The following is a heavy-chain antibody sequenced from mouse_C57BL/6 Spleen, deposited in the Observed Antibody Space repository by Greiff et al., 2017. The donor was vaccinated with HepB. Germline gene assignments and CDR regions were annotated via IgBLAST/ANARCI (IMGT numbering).Heavy chain of an antibody. Sequence: EVKLQESGPGLVKPSQSLSLTCSVTGYSITSGYYWNWIRQFPGNKLEWRGYISYDGSNNYNPSLKNRISITRDTSKNQFFLKLNSVTTEDTATYYCARDGKLGRPFDYWGQGTTLTVSS. J-gene: IGHJ2*01. CDR1: GYSITSGYY. D-gene: IGHD4-1*01. CDR3: ARDGKLGRPFDY. V-gene: IGHV3-6*01. CDR2: ISYDGSN.